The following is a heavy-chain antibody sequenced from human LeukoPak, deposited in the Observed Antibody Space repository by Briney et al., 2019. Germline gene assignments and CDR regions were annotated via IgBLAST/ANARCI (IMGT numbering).Heavy chain of an antibody. CDR2: IIPIFGTA. J-gene: IGHJ4*02. V-gene: IGHV1-69*05. CDR3: ARSNTYYYDSSGYYADY. CDR1: GGTFSSYA. Sequence: ASVKVSCKASGGTFSSYAISWVRQAPGQGLEWMGRIIPIFGTANYAQKFQGRVTITTDESTSTAYMELSSLRSEDTAVYYCARSNTYYYDSSGYYADYWGQGTLVTVSS. D-gene: IGHD3-22*01.